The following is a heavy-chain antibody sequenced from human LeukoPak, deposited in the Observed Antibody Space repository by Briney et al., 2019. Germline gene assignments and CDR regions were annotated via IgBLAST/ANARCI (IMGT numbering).Heavy chain of an antibody. Sequence: SETLSLTCTVSSGSISTYYWSWIRQSPGKGLEWIGSIYYSGSTNYSPSLKSRVTISVDTSKNQFSLELSSVTAADTAVYYCAVNLTRHTFDIWGQGTMVTVSS. CDR2: IYYSGST. D-gene: IGHD1-1*01. CDR1: SGSISTYY. CDR3: AVNLTRHTFDI. J-gene: IGHJ3*02. V-gene: IGHV4-59*08.